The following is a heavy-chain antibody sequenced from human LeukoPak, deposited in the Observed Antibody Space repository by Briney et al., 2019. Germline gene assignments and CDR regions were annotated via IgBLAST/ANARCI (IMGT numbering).Heavy chain of an antibody. CDR2: ISYDGSNK. J-gene: IGHJ4*02. Sequence: GGSLRLSCAASGFTFSSYGMHWLRQAPGKGLEWVAVISYDGSNKYYADSVKGRFTISRDNSKNTLYLQMNSLRAEDTAVYYCAKDPGYCSGGSCYYFDYWGQGTLVTVSS. CDR3: AKDPGYCSGGSCYYFDY. V-gene: IGHV3-30*18. CDR1: GFTFSSYG. D-gene: IGHD2-15*01.